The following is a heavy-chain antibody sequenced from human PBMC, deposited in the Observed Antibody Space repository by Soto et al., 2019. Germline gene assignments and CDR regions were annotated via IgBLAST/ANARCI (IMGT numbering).Heavy chain of an antibody. CDR1: GGSFSGYY. Sequence: QVQLQQWGAGLLKPSETLSLTCAVYGGSFSGYYWSWIRQPPGKGLEWIGEINHSGSTNYNPSLKRRVTISVDTSNNQFSLKLSSVTAADTAVYYCARRGPGYSSGWYSRQYYFDYWGQGTLVTVSS. CDR3: ARRGPGYSSGWYSRQYYFDY. D-gene: IGHD6-19*01. CDR2: INHSGST. V-gene: IGHV4-34*01. J-gene: IGHJ4*02.